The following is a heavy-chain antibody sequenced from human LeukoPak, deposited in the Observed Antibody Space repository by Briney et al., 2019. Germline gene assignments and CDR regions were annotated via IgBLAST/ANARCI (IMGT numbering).Heavy chain of an antibody. Sequence: PGGSLRLSYAASGFTFDDYGMSWVRQAPGKGLEWVAGINWNGGSTGYADSVKGRFTISRDNAKNSLYLQMNSLRAEDTALYYCARDFQGSEGYWGQGTLVTVSS. CDR1: GFTFDDYG. CDR2: INWNGGST. D-gene: IGHD2-15*01. V-gene: IGHV3-20*03. J-gene: IGHJ4*02. CDR3: ARDFQGSEGY.